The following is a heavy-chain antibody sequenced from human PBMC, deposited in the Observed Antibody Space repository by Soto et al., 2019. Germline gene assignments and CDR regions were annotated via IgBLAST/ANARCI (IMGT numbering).Heavy chain of an antibody. Sequence: GGSLRLSCAASGFIFSNHAMTCVRQAPGKGLEWVSTIRARSENTYYAESVKGRFTVSRDNSKNTLSVEMNSLRVEDTAVYYCAQGSTLVLWGRGTLVTVSS. V-gene: IGHV3-23*01. J-gene: IGHJ4*03. CDR1: GFIFSNHA. CDR3: AQGSTLVL. CDR2: IRARSENT.